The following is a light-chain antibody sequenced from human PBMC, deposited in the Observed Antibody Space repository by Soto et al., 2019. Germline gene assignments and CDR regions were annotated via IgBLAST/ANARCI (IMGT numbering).Light chain of an antibody. CDR1: QSVSSY. CDR2: DAS. V-gene: IGKV3-11*01. J-gene: IGKJ2*01. CDR3: QQRSNWPPRAYT. Sequence: EIVLTQSPATLSLSPGERATLSCRASQSVSSYLAWYQQKPGQAPRLLIYDASNRATGIPARFIGSGSGTDFTLTISSLEPEDFAVYYWQQRSNWPPRAYTFCQGTKLEIK.